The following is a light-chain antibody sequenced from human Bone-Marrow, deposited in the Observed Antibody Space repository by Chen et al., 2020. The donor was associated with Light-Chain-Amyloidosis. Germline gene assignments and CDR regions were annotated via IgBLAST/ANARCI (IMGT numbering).Light chain of an antibody. CDR1: DLPTKY. CDR3: QSADSSGTYEVI. V-gene: IGLV3-25*03. J-gene: IGLJ2*01. Sequence: SYELTQPHSVSVYPGQTARITCSGDDLPTKYAYWYQQKPGQAPVLVIHRDTERPSGISERFSGSSSGTTATLTISGVQAEDGDDYHCQSADSSGTYEVIFGGGTKLTVL. CDR2: RDT.